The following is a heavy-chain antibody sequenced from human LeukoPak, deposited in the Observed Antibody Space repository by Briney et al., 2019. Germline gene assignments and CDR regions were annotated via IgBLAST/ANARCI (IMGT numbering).Heavy chain of an antibody. CDR1: GYTFTDYY. CDR3: ARDPRIAVAGKYFDY. J-gene: IGHJ4*02. V-gene: IGHV1-2*06. CDR2: INPNSGGT. Sequence: GASVKVSCKASGYTFTDYYMHWVRQAPGQGLEWMGRINPNSGGTNYAQKFQGRVTMTRDTSSSTAYMELSRLRSDDTAVYYCARDPRIAVAGKYFDYWGQGTLVTVSS. D-gene: IGHD6-19*01.